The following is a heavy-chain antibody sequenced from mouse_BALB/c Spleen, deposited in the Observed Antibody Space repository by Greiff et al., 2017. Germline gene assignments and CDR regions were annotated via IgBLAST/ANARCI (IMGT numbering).Heavy chain of an antibody. CDR2: IYPGNGDT. CDR1: GYTFTSYV. Sequence: QVQLQQSGPELVKPGASVKMSCKASGYTFTSYVMHWVKQTPGQGLEWIGAIYPGNGDTSYNQKFKGKATLTADKSSSTAYMQLSSLTSEDSAVYYCARRPSYYGYAMDYWGQGTSVTVSS. J-gene: IGHJ4*01. D-gene: IGHD1-1*01. V-gene: IGHV1-12*01. CDR3: ARRPSYYGYAMDY.